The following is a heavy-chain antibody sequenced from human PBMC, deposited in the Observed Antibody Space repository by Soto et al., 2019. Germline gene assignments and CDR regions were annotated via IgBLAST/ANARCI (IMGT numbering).Heavy chain of an antibody. J-gene: IGHJ3*02. D-gene: IGHD3-22*01. CDR1: GFTFGDYA. CDR2: IRSKAYGGTT. Sequence: GGSLRLSCTASGFTFGDYAMSWFRQAPGKGLEWVGFIRSKAYGGTTEYAASVKGRFTISRDDSKSIAYLQMNSLKTEDTAVYYCTRETDSYYYDSSGPPPFDIWGQGTMVTVSS. CDR3: TRETDSYYYDSSGPPPFDI. V-gene: IGHV3-49*03.